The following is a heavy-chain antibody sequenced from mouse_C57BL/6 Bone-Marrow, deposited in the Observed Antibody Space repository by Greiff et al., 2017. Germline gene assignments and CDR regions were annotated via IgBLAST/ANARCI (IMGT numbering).Heavy chain of an antibody. CDR2: IDPEDGDT. J-gene: IGHJ2*01. V-gene: IGHV14-1*01. D-gene: IGHD2-1*01. CDR1: GFNIKDYY. Sequence: VQLQQSGAELVRPGASVKLSCTASGFNIKDYYMHWVKQRPEQGLEWIGRIDPEDGDTEYAPKFQGKATMTADTSSNTAYLQLSGLTSEDTAVYYCRYGNYYYIDYWGQGTTLTVSS. CDR3: RYGNYYYIDY.